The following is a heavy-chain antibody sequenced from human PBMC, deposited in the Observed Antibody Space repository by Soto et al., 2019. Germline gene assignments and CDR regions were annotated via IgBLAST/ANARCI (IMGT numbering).Heavy chain of an antibody. V-gene: IGHV1-69*13. D-gene: IGHD6-13*01. CDR1: GGTFSSYA. Sequence: SVKVSCKASGGTFSSYAISWVRQAPGQGLEWMGGIIPIFGTANYAQNFQGRVTIPADESTSTAYMELSSLRSEDTAVYYCAGEGIAAAGTPNWFDPWGQGTLVTVSS. CDR3: AGEGIAAAGTPNWFDP. CDR2: IIPIFGTA. J-gene: IGHJ5*02.